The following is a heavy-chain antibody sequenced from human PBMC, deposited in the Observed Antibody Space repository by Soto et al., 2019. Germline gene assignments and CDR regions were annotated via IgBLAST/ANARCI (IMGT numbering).Heavy chain of an antibody. CDR3: ARPTLDSRLFLYRFDS. J-gene: IGHJ4*02. CDR2: MYYAGST. D-gene: IGHD2-8*01. V-gene: IGHV4-39*01. CDR1: RGSINRSSSY. Sequence: SETLSLTCTVSRGSINRSSSYWGLIRQSPGKGLERVGTMYYAGSTQYNPSLKSRVTPSIDTSKNQFSLKLSSGTAAATAIYYCARPTLDSRLFLYRFDSWGQGTLISVS.